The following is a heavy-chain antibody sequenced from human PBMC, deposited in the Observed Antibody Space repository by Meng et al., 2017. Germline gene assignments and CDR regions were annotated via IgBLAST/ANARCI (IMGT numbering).Heavy chain of an antibody. Sequence: VHLVGSGGGLVQPGGSLRLSCAASEFTFSISAMSWVRQAPGKGLEWVSGISGNGGSTFYADSVKGRFTISRDNSKNTLYLQMNSLRVEDTALYYCAKLGSDYWGQGTLVTVSS. V-gene: IGHV3-23*04. D-gene: IGHD7-27*01. J-gene: IGHJ4*02. CDR2: ISGNGGST. CDR1: EFTFSISA. CDR3: AKLGSDY.